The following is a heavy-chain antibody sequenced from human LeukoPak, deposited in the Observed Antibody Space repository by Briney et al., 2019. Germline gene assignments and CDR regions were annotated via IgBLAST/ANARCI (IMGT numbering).Heavy chain of an antibody. CDR1: GGSISPYY. Sequence: PSETLSLTCAVPGGSISPYYWSWIRQLPGKGLEWICYIYYSGSTNYNPPLKSRVTISLDTSANQISLTLRSVTPADTAVYYCAREVGDADSDNWFDPWGQGTLVTVSS. D-gene: IGHD2-21*02. CDR3: AREVGDADSDNWFDP. J-gene: IGHJ5*02. V-gene: IGHV4-59*01. CDR2: IYYSGST.